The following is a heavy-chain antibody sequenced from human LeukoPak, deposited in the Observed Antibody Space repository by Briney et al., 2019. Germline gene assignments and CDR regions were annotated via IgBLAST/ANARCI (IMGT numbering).Heavy chain of an antibody. D-gene: IGHD3-16*01. Sequence: GGSLRLSCAASGFTFSSYAMSWVRQAPGKGLEWVSAITDTGGDTFSADSVKGRFTISRDNAKNSLYLQMSNLRAEDTAVYFCARGGGLDIWGQGATVTVSS. V-gene: IGHV3-23*01. CDR2: ITDTGGDT. CDR1: GFTFSSYA. CDR3: ARGGGLDI. J-gene: IGHJ6*02.